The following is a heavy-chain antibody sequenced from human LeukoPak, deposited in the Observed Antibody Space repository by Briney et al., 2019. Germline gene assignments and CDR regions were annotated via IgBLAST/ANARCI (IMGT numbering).Heavy chain of an antibody. D-gene: IGHD6-25*01. V-gene: IGHV3-74*01. J-gene: IGHJ4*02. Sequence: GGSLRLSCAASGFTFSSYWMHWVRQAPGKGLVWVSRIHGDGSGPIYADSVKGRFTISRDNAKNTLYLQMNSLRAEDTAVYYCARDGSRPDYWGQGTLVTVSS. CDR3: ARDGSRPDY. CDR1: GFTFSSYW. CDR2: IHGDGSGP.